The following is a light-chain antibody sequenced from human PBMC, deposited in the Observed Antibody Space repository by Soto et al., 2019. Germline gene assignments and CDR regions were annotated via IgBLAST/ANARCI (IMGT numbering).Light chain of an antibody. V-gene: IGKV4-1*01. J-gene: IGKJ3*01. Sequence: DIVMTQSPDSLAVSLGERATINCKSSQNVLYNSNNKNYLAWYQQKPGHPPKLLIYWASTRESGVPDRFSGSGSGTDFTLTISSLQAEDVAVYYCQQYYATPFTFGPGTKVDI. CDR3: QQYYATPFT. CDR2: WAS. CDR1: QNVLYNSNNKNY.